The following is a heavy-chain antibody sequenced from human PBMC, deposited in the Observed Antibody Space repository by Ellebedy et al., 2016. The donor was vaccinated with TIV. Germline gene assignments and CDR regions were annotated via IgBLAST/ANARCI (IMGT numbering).Heavy chain of an antibody. CDR2: IYYSGST. CDR3: ARGAGYFDY. CDR1: GGSISSSSYY. V-gene: IGHV4-61*01. D-gene: IGHD6-19*01. Sequence: MPSETLSLTCTVSGGSISSSSYYWSWMRQPPGKGLEWIGYIYYSGSTNYNPSLKSRVTISVDTSKNQFSLKLSSVTAADTAVYYCARGAGYFDYWGQGTLVTVSS. J-gene: IGHJ4*02.